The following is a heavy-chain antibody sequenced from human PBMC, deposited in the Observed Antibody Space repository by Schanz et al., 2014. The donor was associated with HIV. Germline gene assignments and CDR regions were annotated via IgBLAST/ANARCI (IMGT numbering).Heavy chain of an antibody. CDR2: IWHDGSSK. CDR1: GFTFSSYG. D-gene: IGHD2-2*01. CDR3: ARRGNQSPTKGGCFDH. J-gene: IGHJ4*02. V-gene: IGHV3-33*08. Sequence: QVQLVESGGGVVQPGGSLRLSCAASGFTFSSYGMHWVRQAPGKGLEWVAVIWHDGSSKYYTDSVKGRFTISRDNSKNTLYLQMSSLRADDTAVYFCARRGNQSPTKGGCFDHWGQGTLVTVSS.